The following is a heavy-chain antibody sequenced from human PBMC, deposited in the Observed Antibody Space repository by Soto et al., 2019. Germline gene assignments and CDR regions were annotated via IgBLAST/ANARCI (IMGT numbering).Heavy chain of an antibody. CDR3: TTAPIVVVPAALMRTGPIDY. V-gene: IGHV3-15*07. CDR1: GFTFSNAW. CDR2: IKSKTDGGTT. D-gene: IGHD2-2*01. J-gene: IGHJ4*02. Sequence: GGSLRLSCAASGFTFSNAWMNWVRQAPGKGLEWVGRIKSKTDGGTTDYAAPVKGRFTISRDDSKNTLYLQMNSLKTEDTAVYYCTTAPIVVVPAALMRTGPIDYWGQGTLVTVSS.